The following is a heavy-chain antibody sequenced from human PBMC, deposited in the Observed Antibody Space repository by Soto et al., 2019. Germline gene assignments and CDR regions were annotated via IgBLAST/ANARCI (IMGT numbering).Heavy chain of an antibody. J-gene: IGHJ4*02. CDR3: AREVVTETTWGPFGS. Sequence: QVHLVQSGADVRKSGSSVRVSCTASGGGTLSNDGISWVRQAPGRGLEWLGRIIPFFGTPDYSQSVQGRLMHSADASTGTVYMDVRSLKSDDTAVYYCAREVVTETTWGPFGSWGQGTLVTVSS. D-gene: IGHD2-15*01. CDR1: GGGTLSNDG. CDR2: IIPFFGTP. V-gene: IGHV1-69*01.